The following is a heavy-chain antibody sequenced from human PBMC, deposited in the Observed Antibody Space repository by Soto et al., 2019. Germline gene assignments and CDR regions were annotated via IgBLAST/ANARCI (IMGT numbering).Heavy chain of an antibody. CDR3: ARAPGYCTNGVCYSLYYYYYGMDV. Sequence: ASVKVSCKASGGTFSSYAISWVRQAPGQGLEWMGGIIPIFGTANYAQKFQGRVTITADESTSTAYMELSSLRSEDTAVYYCARAPGYCTNGVCYSLYYYYYGMDVWGQGTTVTV. J-gene: IGHJ6*02. CDR1: GGTFSSYA. CDR2: IIPIFGTA. D-gene: IGHD2-8*01. V-gene: IGHV1-69*13.